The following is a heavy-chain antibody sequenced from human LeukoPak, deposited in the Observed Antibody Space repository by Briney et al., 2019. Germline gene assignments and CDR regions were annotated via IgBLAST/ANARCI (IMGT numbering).Heavy chain of an antibody. CDR2: MRFDGSTY. D-gene: IGHD1-26*01. CDR1: GFTFSSSG. CDR3: ARTFSGSYPDY. Sequence: HPGGSLRLSCAASGFTFSSSGMHWVRQAPGKGLEWVAFMRFDGSTYHYAGSVKGRFSISRDNAKNSLYLQMNSLRAEDTAVYYCARTFSGSYPDYWGQGTLVTVSS. J-gene: IGHJ4*02. V-gene: IGHV3-30*02.